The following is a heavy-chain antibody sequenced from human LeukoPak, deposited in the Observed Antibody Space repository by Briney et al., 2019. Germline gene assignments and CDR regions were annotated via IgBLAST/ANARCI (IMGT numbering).Heavy chain of an antibody. Sequence: GGSLRLSCAASGFTFSSYGMSWVRQAPGKGLEWVSYISSSGSTIYYADSVKGRFTISRDNAKNSLYLQMNSLRAEDTAVYYCARYKWNDGGLGFDSWGQGTLVTVSS. CDR3: ARYKWNDGGLGFDS. D-gene: IGHD1-20*01. V-gene: IGHV3-48*04. J-gene: IGHJ4*02. CDR2: ISSSGSTI. CDR1: GFTFSSYG.